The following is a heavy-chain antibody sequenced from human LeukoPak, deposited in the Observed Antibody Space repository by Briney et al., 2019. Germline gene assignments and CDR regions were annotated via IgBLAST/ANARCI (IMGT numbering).Heavy chain of an antibody. CDR3: ARDRGIAVAGTRFDY. V-gene: IGHV1-18*04. D-gene: IGHD6-19*01. J-gene: IGHJ4*02. CDR1: GYTFTGYY. Sequence: GASVKVSCKSSGYTFTGYYMHWVRQAPGQGLEWMGWISAYNGNTNYAQKLQGRVTMTTDTSTSTAYMELRSLRSNDTAVYYCARDRGIAVAGTRFDYWGQGTLVTVSS. CDR2: ISAYNGNT.